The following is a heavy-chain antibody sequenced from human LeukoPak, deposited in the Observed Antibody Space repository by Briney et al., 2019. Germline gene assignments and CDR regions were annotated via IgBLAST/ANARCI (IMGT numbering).Heavy chain of an antibody. CDR2: MSGSSSYT. V-gene: IGHV3-11*05. J-gene: IGHJ4*02. D-gene: IGHD3-22*01. CDR1: GFTFSDNY. CDR3: ARGARQLYYDSSGYYVDY. Sequence: GGSLRLSCAASGFTFSDNYMSWIRQAPGKGLEWVSHMSGSSSYTNYADSVKGRFSISRDNAKNSLYLQMNSLRAEDTAVYYCARGARQLYYDSSGYYVDYWGQGTLVTVSS.